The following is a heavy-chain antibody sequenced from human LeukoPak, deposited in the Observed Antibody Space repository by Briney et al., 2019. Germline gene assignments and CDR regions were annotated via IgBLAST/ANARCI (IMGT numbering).Heavy chain of an antibody. CDR2: TPNDGTNK. CDR1: GFTFIHHG. D-gene: IGHD1-7*01. Sequence: PGGSLRLSCAASGFTFIHHGIHWVRQAPGKGLEWVAFTPNDGTNKHYADPVKGRFTISRDNSKNTVWLQMNSLRVEDTAVYYCARDFRTTIAQVCDYWGQGTLVTVSS. J-gene: IGHJ4*02. V-gene: IGHV3-30*02. CDR3: ARDFRTTIAQVCDY.